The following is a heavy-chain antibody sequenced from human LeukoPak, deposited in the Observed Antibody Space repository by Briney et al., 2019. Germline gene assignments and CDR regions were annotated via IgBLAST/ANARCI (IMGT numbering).Heavy chain of an antibody. J-gene: IGHJ4*02. CDR2: ISYSGDNT. V-gene: IGHV3-23*01. Sequence: GGSLRLSCAASGFTFAGYAMSWVRQAPGKGLEWVSGISYSGDNTEYEDSVKGRFTISRDNSKSTLFLQLNSLRAEDTARYYCAKVYCTSTSCAHFDYWGQGTLVTVSS. CDR1: GFTFAGYA. CDR3: AKVYCTSTSCAHFDY. D-gene: IGHD2-2*01.